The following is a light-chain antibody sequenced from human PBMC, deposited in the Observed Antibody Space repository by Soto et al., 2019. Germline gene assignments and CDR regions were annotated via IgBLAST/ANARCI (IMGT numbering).Light chain of an antibody. J-gene: IGKJ3*01. V-gene: IGKV3-20*01. Sequence: DIVLTQSPGTLSLSPGERATLSCRASQTVSSNNLAWYQQKRGQAPRLLIYGASSRAAAIPDSFRGSGSGTDFTLIISSLAPEDFAVYYCQQSGSSPFTFGPGTAVDIK. CDR3: QQSGSSPFT. CDR2: GAS. CDR1: QTVSSNN.